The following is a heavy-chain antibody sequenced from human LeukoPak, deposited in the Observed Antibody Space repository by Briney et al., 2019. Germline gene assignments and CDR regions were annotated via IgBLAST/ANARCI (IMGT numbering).Heavy chain of an antibody. D-gene: IGHD3-16*02. V-gene: IGHV3-7*01. CDR2: IKQDGSEK. CDR3: ARSDYDYVWGSYRYTGYFDY. Sequence: PGGSLRLSCAASGFTFSSYWMSWVRQAPGKGLEWVANIKQDGSEKYYVDSVKGRFTISRDNAKNSLYLQMNSLRAEDTALYYCARSDYDYVWGSYRYTGYFDYWGQGTLVTVSS. CDR1: GFTFSSYW. J-gene: IGHJ4*02.